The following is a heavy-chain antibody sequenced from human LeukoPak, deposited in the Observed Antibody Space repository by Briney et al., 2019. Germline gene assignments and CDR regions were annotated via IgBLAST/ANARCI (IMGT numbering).Heavy chain of an antibody. CDR2: IYTSGST. CDR1: GGSISCYY. CDR3: ARDIAARPYYFDY. V-gene: IGHV4-4*07. Sequence: SETLSLNCSVYGGSISCYYWSWIRQPAGKGLEWIVRIYTSGSTNYNPSLNSRVTMSVDTSKNQFALKLSSVTAADTAVYYCARDIAARPYYFDYWGQGTLVTVSS. D-gene: IGHD6-6*01. J-gene: IGHJ4*02.